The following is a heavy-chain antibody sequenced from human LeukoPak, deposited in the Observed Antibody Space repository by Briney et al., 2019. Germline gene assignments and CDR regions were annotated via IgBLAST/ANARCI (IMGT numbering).Heavy chain of an antibody. CDR1: GYTFTGYY. Sequence: ASVKVSCKASGYTFTGYYMHWVRQAPGQGLEWMGWINPNSGGTNYAQKFQGRVTMTRDTSISTAYMELSRLRSDDTAVYYCAKDIVVVSASYDDAFDIWGQGTMVTVSS. D-gene: IGHD2-2*01. CDR3: AKDIVVVSASYDDAFDI. J-gene: IGHJ3*02. V-gene: IGHV1-2*02. CDR2: INPNSGGT.